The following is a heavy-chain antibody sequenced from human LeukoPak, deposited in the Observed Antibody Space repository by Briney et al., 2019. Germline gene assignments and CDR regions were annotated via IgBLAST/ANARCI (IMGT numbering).Heavy chain of an antibody. J-gene: IGHJ6*03. CDR1: GFTFSSYA. CDR3: AKEAMGDCSSTSCSPYYYYYYMDV. CDR2: ISGSGGST. Sequence: GGSLRLSCAASGFTFSSYAMSWVRQAPGKGLEWVSAISGSGGSTYYADSVKGRFTISRDNSKNTLYLQMNSLRAEDTAVYYCAKEAMGDCSSTSCSPYYYYYYMDVWGKGTTVTVSS. V-gene: IGHV3-23*01. D-gene: IGHD2-2*01.